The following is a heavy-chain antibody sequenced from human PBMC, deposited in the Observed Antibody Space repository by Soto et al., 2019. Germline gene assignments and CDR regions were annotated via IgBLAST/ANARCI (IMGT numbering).Heavy chain of an antibody. D-gene: IGHD3-22*01. CDR3: ARAGQYYDSSGYAN. Sequence: QVKLVQSGTEVKQPGASMKVSCKASGYSFATSGISWVRQAPGQGLEWMGWISAYNGNTNYEQKLKDRVTMTTDTSTSTAYLELRNLRSDDTAVYYCARAGQYYDSSGYANWGQGTLVTVSS. V-gene: IGHV1-18*01. J-gene: IGHJ4*02. CDR2: ISAYNGNT. CDR1: GYSFATSG.